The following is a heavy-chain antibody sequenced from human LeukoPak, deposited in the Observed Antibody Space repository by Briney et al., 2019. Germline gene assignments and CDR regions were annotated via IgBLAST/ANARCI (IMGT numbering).Heavy chain of an antibody. CDR1: GYSFTSYR. CDR2: IYPGDFGP. V-gene: IGHV5-51*01. J-gene: IGHJ3*01. Sequence: GESLKISCKVSGYSFTSYRIGWVRQMPGKGLEWMGIIYPGDFGPTYSPSFQGQVTISVDKSINTAYLQWSSLQASDTAMYYCGMSGDRVPLQDDVFDVWGQGTMVTVST. CDR3: GMSGDRVPLQDDVFDV. D-gene: IGHD1-26*01.